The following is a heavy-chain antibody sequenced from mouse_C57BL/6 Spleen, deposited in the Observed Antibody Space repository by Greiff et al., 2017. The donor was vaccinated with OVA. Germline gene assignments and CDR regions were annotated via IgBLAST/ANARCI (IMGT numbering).Heavy chain of an antibody. Sequence: LVESGAELVRPGTSVKVSCKASGYAFTNYLIEWVKQRPGQGLEWIGVINPGSGGTNYNEKFKGKATLTADKSSSTAYMQLSSLTSEDSAVYFCARSDGYYDAMDYWGQGTSVTVSS. V-gene: IGHV1-54*01. CDR1: GYAFTNYL. CDR3: ARSDGYYDAMDY. D-gene: IGHD2-3*01. CDR2: INPGSGGT. J-gene: IGHJ4*01.